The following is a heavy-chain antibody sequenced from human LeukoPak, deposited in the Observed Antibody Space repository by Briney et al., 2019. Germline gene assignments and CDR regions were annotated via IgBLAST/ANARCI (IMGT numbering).Heavy chain of an antibody. J-gene: IGHJ6*03. V-gene: IGHV3-48*03. D-gene: IGHD5-24*01. CDR1: GFTFSSYE. Sequence: GGSLRLFCAASGFTFSSYEMNWVRQAPGKGLEWVSYISSSGSTIYYADSVKGRFTISRDNAKNSLYLQMNSLRAEDTAVYYCARGDGYNRGYYYMDVWGKGTTVTISS. CDR3: ARGDGYNRGYYYMDV. CDR2: ISSSGSTI.